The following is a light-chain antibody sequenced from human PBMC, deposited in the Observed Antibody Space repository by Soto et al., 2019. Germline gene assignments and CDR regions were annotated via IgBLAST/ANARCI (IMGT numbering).Light chain of an antibody. Sequence: VMSASPATVSVSPGERATLSCRASQSVSSDLAWYQQKPGQAPSRLIYGASTRATGIPDRFSGSGSGTDFTLTISRLEPEDFATYYCQQYYSDWTFGQGTKVDIK. CDR2: GAS. J-gene: IGKJ1*01. V-gene: IGKV3D-15*01. CDR1: QSVSSD. CDR3: QQYYSDWT.